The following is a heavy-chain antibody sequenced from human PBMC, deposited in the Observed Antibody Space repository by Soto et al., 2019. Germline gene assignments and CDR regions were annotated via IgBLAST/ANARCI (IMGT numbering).Heavy chain of an antibody. Sequence: GASVKVSCKASGYTFTSYYMHWVRQAPGQGLEWMGIINPSGGSTSYAQKFQGRVTMTRDTSTSTVYMELSSLRSEDTAVYYCARGTRIAVAGTVPVVNRYWGQGTLVTVSS. CDR1: GYTFTSYY. CDR3: ARGTRIAVAGTVPVVNRY. CDR2: INPSGGST. J-gene: IGHJ4*02. D-gene: IGHD6-13*01. V-gene: IGHV1-46*01.